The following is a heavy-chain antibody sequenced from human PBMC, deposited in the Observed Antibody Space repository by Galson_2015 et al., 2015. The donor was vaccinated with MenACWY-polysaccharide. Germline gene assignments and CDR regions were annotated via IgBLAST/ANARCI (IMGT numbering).Heavy chain of an antibody. D-gene: IGHD3-22*01. CDR3: AKVPENYYDSSGRPYYYYGMDV. CDR2: VSGSGGST. CDR1: GFTFSSYA. J-gene: IGHJ6*02. Sequence: SLRLSCAASGFTFSSYAMSWVRQAPGKGLEWVSAVSGSGGSTYYADSVKGRFTISRDNSKNTLYLQMNSLRVEDTAVYYCAKVPENYYDSSGRPYYYYGMDVWGQGTTVTVSS. V-gene: IGHV3-23*01.